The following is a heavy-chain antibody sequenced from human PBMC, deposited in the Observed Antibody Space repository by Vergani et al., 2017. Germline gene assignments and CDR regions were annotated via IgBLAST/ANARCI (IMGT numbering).Heavy chain of an antibody. J-gene: IGHJ2*01. D-gene: IGHD2-21*01. CDR1: GYSIGSGFY. CDR3: ARSQGDYWYFDL. Sequence: QVRLEESGPGLVKPSETLSLTCSVSGYSIGSGFYWAWIRQSPGEGLQWLTSIHNRGKTYHNPSLKSRVSVSIDTSKNRFSLNLTSVTATDTAVYYCARSQGDYWYFDLWVPRSLVTVSS. V-gene: IGHV4-38-2*01. CDR2: IHNRGKT.